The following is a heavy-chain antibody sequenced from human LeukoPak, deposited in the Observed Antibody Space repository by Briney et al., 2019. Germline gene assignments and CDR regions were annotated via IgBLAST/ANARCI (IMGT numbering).Heavy chain of an antibody. CDR1: GYTFTSYG. V-gene: IGHV5-51*01. J-gene: IGHJ4*02. CDR3: ARTGYDSSGYYPFDY. CDR2: IYPGDSDT. D-gene: IGHD3-22*01. Sequence: GASVKVSCKASGYTFTSYGISWVRQAPGQGLEWMGIIYPGDSDTRYSPSFQGQVTISADKSISTAYLQWSSLKASDTAMYYCARTGYDSSGYYPFDYWGQGTLVTVSS.